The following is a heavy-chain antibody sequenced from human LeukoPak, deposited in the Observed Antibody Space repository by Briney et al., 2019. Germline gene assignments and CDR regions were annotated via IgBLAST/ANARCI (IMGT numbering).Heavy chain of an antibody. CDR3: ARDGDSSGRDAFDI. J-gene: IGHJ3*02. CDR2: ISSSGSTI. CDR1: GFTFSDYY. D-gene: IGHD3-22*01. V-gene: IGHV3-11*04. Sequence: TGGSLRLSCAASGFTFSDYYMSWIRQAPGKGLEWVSYISSSGSTIYYADSVKGRFTISRDNSKNTLYLQMNSLRAEDTAVYYCARDGDSSGRDAFDIWGQGTMVTVSS.